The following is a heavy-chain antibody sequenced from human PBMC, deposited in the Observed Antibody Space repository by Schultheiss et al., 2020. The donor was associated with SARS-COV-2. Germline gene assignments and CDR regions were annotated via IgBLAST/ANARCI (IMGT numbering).Heavy chain of an antibody. Sequence: SETLSLTCTVSGGSVSSGSYYWSWIRQPPGKGLEWIGEINHSGSTNYNPSLKSRVTISVDTSKNQFSLKLSSVTAADTAVYYCARGPPYPRSSDAFDIWGQGTMVTVSS. CDR1: GGSVSSGSYY. D-gene: IGHD2-2*01. V-gene: IGHV4-61*01. CDR3: ARGPPYPRSSDAFDI. J-gene: IGHJ3*02. CDR2: INHSGST.